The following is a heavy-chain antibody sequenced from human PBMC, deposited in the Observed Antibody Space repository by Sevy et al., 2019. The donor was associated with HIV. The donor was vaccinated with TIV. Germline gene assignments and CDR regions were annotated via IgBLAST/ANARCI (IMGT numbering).Heavy chain of an antibody. CDR1: GFTISSYW. D-gene: IGHD4-17*01. V-gene: IGHV3-7*01. J-gene: IGHJ4*02. CDR2: IKQDGSEK. Sequence: GGSLRLSCTASGFTISSYWMSWVRQAPGKGLEWVANIKQDGSEKYYVDSVKGRLTISRDNAKNSLYLQMNSLRAEDTAVYYCARAGYGGSKVYYFDYWGQGTLVTVSS. CDR3: ARAGYGGSKVYYFDY.